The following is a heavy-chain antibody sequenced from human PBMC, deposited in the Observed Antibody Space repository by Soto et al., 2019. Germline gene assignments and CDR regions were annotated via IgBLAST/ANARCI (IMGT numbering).Heavy chain of an antibody. D-gene: IGHD3-22*01. CDR2: VYYSGST. V-gene: IGHV4-39*01. Sequence: PSETLSLTCTVSAGSISSSSYYWGWIRQPPGKALEWIGSVYYSGSTCDNPSLKSRITLSVDSSKNQFSLKLTCVTAAQTAVYYCARLLYYSRGYYYFDYHGQRSLFAVAS. J-gene: IGHJ4*01. CDR1: AGSISSSSYY. CDR3: ARLLYYSRGYYYFDY.